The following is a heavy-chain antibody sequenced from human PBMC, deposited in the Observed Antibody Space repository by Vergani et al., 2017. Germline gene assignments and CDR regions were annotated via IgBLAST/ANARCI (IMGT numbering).Heavy chain of an antibody. V-gene: IGHV3-21*01. CDR3: AVGYSSSTSCP. CDR1: GFTFSSSS. Sequence: EVQLVESGGGLVKPGGSLRLSCAASGFTFSSSSMNWVRQAPGKGLVWVSSISSSSSYIYYADSLKGPFTITRDNAKNSLYLQMNSLRAEDTAVYDCAVGYSSSTSCPWGQRSLVTVAS. D-gene: IGHD2-2*01. CDR2: ISSSSSYI. J-gene: IGHJ5*02.